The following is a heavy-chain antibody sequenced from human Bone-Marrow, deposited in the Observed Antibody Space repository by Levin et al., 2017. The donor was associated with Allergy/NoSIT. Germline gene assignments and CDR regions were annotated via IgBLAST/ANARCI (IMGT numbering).Heavy chain of an antibody. CDR1: GGTFSSYA. CDR3: AWGYSSSWDYFDY. J-gene: IGHJ4*02. V-gene: IGHV1-69*06. Sequence: SVKVSCKASGGTFSSYAISWVRQAPGQGLEWMGGIIPIFGTANYAQKFQGRVTITADKSTSTAYMELSSLRSEDTAVYYCAWGYSSSWDYFDYWGQGTLVTVSS. CDR2: IIPIFGTA. D-gene: IGHD6-13*01.